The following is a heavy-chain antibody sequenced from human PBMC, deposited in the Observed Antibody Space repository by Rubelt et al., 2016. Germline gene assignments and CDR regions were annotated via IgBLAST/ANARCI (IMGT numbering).Heavy chain of an antibody. D-gene: IGHD2-15*01. CDR3: VKENPSGRPDY. CDR1: GASISTGGYY. CDR2: VFYTGTT. J-gene: IGHJ4*02. V-gene: IGHV4-31*02. Sequence: QVQLQESGPGLVKPSQTLSLKCSVSGASISTGGYYWSWIRQYPGKGLEWIGYVFYTGTTAYNVSLKSRADISIDKSKNQFYLTLNSVTAADTATYYCVKENPSGRPDYWGQGTLVTVSS.